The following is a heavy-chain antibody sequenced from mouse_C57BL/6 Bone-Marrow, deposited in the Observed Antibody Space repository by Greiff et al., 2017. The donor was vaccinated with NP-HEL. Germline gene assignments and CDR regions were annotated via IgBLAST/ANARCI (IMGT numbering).Heavy chain of an antibody. CDR2: IDPNSGGT. CDR3: AKGEGIYYYGSSPYYYAMDY. J-gene: IGHJ4*01. Sequence: QVQLQQPGAELVKPGASVKLSCKASGYTFTSYWMHWVKPRPGRGLEWIGRIDPNSGGTKYNEKFKSKATLTVDKPSSTAYMTLSSLTSEDSAVYYCAKGEGIYYYGSSPYYYAMDYWGQGTSVTVSS. V-gene: IGHV1-72*01. D-gene: IGHD1-1*01. CDR1: GYTFTSYW.